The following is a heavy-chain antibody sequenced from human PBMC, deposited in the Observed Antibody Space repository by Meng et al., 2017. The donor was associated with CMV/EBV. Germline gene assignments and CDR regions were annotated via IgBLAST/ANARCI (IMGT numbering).Heavy chain of an antibody. J-gene: IGHJ4*02. CDR2: ISTYNGIT. CDR1: GCIFANNG. D-gene: IGHD3-9*01. V-gene: IGHV1-18*01. Sequence: QVQLVQSGVEVKKPWASVQISRQASGCIFANNGVGWVRQAPGQGFEWMGWISTYNGITNYAQKLQGRVTMTTDTSTSTAYMELRSLRSDDTAVYYCATDILTHFDYWGQGTLVTASS. CDR3: ATDILTHFDY.